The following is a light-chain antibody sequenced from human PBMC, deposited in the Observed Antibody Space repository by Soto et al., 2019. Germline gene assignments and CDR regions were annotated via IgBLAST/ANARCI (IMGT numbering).Light chain of an antibody. Sequence: QSVLTQPPSTSGTPGQRVTISCSGSSSNIGRNTVHWYRQLPGTAPKLLIYDNDQRPSGVPDRFSGSKSGTSASLAIRGLQSEDEADYYCAAWDASLIALVFGGGTKLTVL. CDR2: DND. CDR3: AAWDASLIALV. V-gene: IGLV1-44*01. J-gene: IGLJ3*02. CDR1: SSNIGRNT.